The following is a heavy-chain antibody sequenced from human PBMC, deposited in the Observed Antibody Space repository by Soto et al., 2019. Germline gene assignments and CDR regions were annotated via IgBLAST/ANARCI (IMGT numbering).Heavy chain of an antibody. D-gene: IGHD5-12*01. CDR2: IYSGGST. CDR3: ARDGSGYSGPSDYYYYMDV. Sequence: GGSLRLSCAASGFTVSSNYMSWVRQAPGKGLEWVSVIYSGGSTYYADSVKGRFTISRDNSKNTLYLQMNSLRAEDTAVYYCARDGSGYSGPSDYYYYMDVWGKGTTVTVSS. CDR1: GFTVSSNY. V-gene: IGHV3-66*01. J-gene: IGHJ6*03.